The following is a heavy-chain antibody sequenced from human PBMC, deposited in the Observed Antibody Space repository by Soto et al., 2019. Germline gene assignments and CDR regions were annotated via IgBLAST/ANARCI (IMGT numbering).Heavy chain of an antibody. D-gene: IGHD1-7*01. CDR3: ATNPPGTTILDY. V-gene: IGHV1-3*05. Sequence: QVQLVQSGAEEKKPGASVKVSCKASGYTFTSYAMYWVRQAPGQRLEWMGWINAGNGNTKYSQKFQGRVTITRDTSARTAYMELSSLRSEDTAVYCRATNPPGTTILDYWGQGTLVTVSS. CDR2: INAGNGNT. CDR1: GYTFTSYA. J-gene: IGHJ4*02.